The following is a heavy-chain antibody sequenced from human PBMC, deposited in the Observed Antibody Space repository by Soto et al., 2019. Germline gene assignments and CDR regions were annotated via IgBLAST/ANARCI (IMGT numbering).Heavy chain of an antibody. CDR3: AKDRSKGDTTWNVY. D-gene: IGHD1-26*01. CDR1: VFIFIRIS. CDR2: ISVSGVSK. Sequence: HPVVSLILSCLFSVFIFIRISINWVRQAPGNGLEWVSTISVSGVSKYYADSVKGRFTISIDNSNNTVSLQMNSLRAEDAAVYYCAKDRSKGDTTWNVYWGQGTLVTVSS. V-gene: IGHV3-23*01. J-gene: IGHJ4*02.